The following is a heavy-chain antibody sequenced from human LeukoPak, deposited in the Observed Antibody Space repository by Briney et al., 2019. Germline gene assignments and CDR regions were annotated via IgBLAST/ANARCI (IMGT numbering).Heavy chain of an antibody. CDR3: TTVTRTDFDRLLLVGDAFDI. V-gene: IGHV3-15*01. CDR2: IKSKTDGGTT. D-gene: IGHD3-9*01. J-gene: IGHJ3*02. Sequence: GGSLRLSCAASGFTFSNAWMSWVRQAPGKGLEWVGRIKSKTDGGTTDYAAPVKGRFTISRDDSKNTLYLQMNSLKTEDTAVYYCTTVTRTDFDRLLLVGDAFDIWGQGTMVTVSS. CDR1: GFTFSNAW.